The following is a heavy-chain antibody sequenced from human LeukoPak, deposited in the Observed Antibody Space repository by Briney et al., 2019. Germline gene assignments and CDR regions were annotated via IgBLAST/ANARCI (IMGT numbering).Heavy chain of an antibody. CDR1: GFTVSSNY. D-gene: IGHD6-13*01. Sequence: PGGSLRLSCAASGFTVSSNYMSWVRQAPGKGLEWVSVIYSGGSTYYADSVKGRFTISRDNSKNTLYLQMNSLRAEDTAVYYCARPSSSSKTHAFDIWGQGKMVNVSS. V-gene: IGHV3-53*01. CDR3: ARPSSSSKTHAFDI. CDR2: IYSGGST. J-gene: IGHJ3*02.